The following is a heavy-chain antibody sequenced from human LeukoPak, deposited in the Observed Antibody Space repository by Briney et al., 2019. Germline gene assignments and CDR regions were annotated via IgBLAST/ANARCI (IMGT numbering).Heavy chain of an antibody. D-gene: IGHD6-19*01. CDR2: IYYSGST. CDR1: GGSISSSSYY. Sequence: PSETLSLTCTVSGGSISSSSYYWGWIRQPPGKGLEWIGSIYYSGSTYYDPSLKSRVTISVDTSKNQFSLKLNSVTAADTAVYYCAREITSGAPGLDVWGKGTTVTVSS. J-gene: IGHJ6*04. CDR3: AREITSGAPGLDV. V-gene: IGHV4-39*07.